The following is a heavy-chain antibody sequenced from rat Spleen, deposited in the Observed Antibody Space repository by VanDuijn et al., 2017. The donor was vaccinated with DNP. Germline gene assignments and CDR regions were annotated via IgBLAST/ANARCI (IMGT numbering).Heavy chain of an antibody. CDR2: INSAGST. D-gene: IGHD4-2*01. J-gene: IGHJ2*01. CDR3: ARWSDYFDY. CDR1: GYSITSSYR. Sequence: EVQLQESGPGLVQPSQSLSLTCSVTGYSITSSYRWNWIRKFPGNKLEWMGYINSAGSTNYNPSLKRRISITSETSKNQFFLHLNSVTTEDTATYYCARWSDYFDYWGQGVMVTVSS. V-gene: IGHV3-3*01.